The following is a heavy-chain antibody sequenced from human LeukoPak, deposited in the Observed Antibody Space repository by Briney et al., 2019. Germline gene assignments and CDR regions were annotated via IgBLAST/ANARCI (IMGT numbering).Heavy chain of an antibody. CDR3: ARGRSPSHVPGIVVVPAAIGSFDY. CDR1: GGTFSSYA. V-gene: IGHV1-69*06. CDR2: IIPIFGTA. D-gene: IGHD2-2*01. Sequence: ASVKVSCKASGGTFSSYAISWVRQAPGQGLEWMGGIIPIFGTANYAQKFQGRVTITADKSTSTAYMELSSLRSEDTAVYYCARGRSPSHVPGIVVVPAAIGSFDYWGQGTLVTVSS. J-gene: IGHJ4*02.